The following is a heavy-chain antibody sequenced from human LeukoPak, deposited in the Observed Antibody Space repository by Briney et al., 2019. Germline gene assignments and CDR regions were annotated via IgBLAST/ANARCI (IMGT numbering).Heavy chain of an antibody. J-gene: IGHJ4*02. D-gene: IGHD5-18*01. Sequence: AASVSVSCKASGDTFTSYDINWVRQAHGQGLEWMGWINPVTGKTGHAQKFQGRVTVTSNSSINTAYMDLSGLRSEDTAVYFCARRYTYGSDFDHWGQGTLVTVSS. CDR1: GDTFTSYD. CDR2: INPVTGKT. V-gene: IGHV1-8*01. CDR3: ARRYTYGSDFDH.